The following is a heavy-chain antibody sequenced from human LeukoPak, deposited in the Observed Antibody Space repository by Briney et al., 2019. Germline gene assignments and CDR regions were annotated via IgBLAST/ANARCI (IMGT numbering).Heavy chain of an antibody. J-gene: IGHJ5*02. CDR3: ARGTYCGGDCYSGYNWFDP. V-gene: IGHV4-39*07. Sequence: SETLSLTCTVSGDSISTSSYYWGWIRQPPGKGLEWIGSIYHSGSTYYNPSLKSRVTISVDTSKNQFSLKLSSVTAADTAVYYCARGTYCGGDCYSGYNWFDPWGQGTLVTVSS. CDR1: GDSISTSSYY. D-gene: IGHD2-21*02. CDR2: IYHSGST.